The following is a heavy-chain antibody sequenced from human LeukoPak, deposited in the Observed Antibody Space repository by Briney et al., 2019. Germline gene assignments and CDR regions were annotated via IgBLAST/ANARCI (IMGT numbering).Heavy chain of an antibody. Sequence: PGGSLRLSCAASGFTFSSYSMNLVRQAPGKGLEWVSSISSSSSYIYYADSVKGRFTISRDNAKNSLYLQMNSLRAEDTAVYYCARGVVVVTASWYFDLWGRGTLVTVSS. V-gene: IGHV3-21*01. CDR3: ARGVVVVTASWYFDL. D-gene: IGHD2-21*02. CDR1: GFTFSSYS. CDR2: ISSSSSYI. J-gene: IGHJ2*01.